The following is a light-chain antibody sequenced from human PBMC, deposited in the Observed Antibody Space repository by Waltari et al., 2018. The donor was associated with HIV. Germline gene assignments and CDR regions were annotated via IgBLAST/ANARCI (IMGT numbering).Light chain of an antibody. J-gene: IGKJ4*01. CDR1: QSIGQW. CDR2: KAS. V-gene: IGKV1-5*03. CDR3: QQYSAYPLT. Sequence: DIHMNQSPSTLSASVGDRVIITCRANQSIGQWLAWYQQKPGKAPKLLIYKASSLEGGVPSRFSARASATEFTLTISSPQPDDFATYYCQQYSAYPLTFGGGTKVEIK.